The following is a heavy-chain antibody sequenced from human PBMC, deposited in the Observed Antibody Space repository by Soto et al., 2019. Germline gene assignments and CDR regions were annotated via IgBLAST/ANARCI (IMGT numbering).Heavy chain of an antibody. D-gene: IGHD2-2*01. J-gene: IGHJ4*02. V-gene: IGHV1-18*01. CDR2: ISPYDGNT. Sequence: ASVKVSCKASGYTFTSYGISWVRQAPGQGLEWMGWISPYDGNTNYAQKLQGRVTMTTDTSTSTAYMELRSLRSDDTAVYHCARSYCSSTSCPRDREDYWGQGTLVTVS. CDR3: ARSYCSSTSCPRDREDY. CDR1: GYTFTSYG.